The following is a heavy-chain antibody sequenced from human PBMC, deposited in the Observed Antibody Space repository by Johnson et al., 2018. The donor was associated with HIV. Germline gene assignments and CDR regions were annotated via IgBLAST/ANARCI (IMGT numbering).Heavy chain of an antibody. Sequence: QVQLVESGGGVVQPGRSLRLSCAASGFTFSSYAMHWVRQAPGKGLEWVAVIWYDGTNRYYGDSVKGRFPISRDNSKNTLYLQMNSLRAEDTAVYFCARGDNAAAGDAFDIWGQGTMVTVSS. CDR1: GFTFSSYA. CDR3: ARGDNAAAGDAFDI. V-gene: IGHV3-33*08. D-gene: IGHD6-13*01. CDR2: IWYDGTNR. J-gene: IGHJ3*02.